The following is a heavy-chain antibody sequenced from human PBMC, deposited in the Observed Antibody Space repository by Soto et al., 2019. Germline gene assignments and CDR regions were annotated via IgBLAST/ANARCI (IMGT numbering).Heavy chain of an antibody. V-gene: IGHV4-34*01. CDR2: INHSGST. Sequence: QVQLQQWGAGLLKPSETLSLTCAVYGGSFSGYYWSWIRQPPGKGLEWIGEINHSGSTNYNPSLKSRVTISVDTSKNQFSLKLSSVTAADTAVYYCARGREYCSSTSCKVGYYFDYWGQGTLVTVSS. J-gene: IGHJ4*02. D-gene: IGHD2-2*01. CDR1: GGSFSGYY. CDR3: ARGREYCSSTSCKVGYYFDY.